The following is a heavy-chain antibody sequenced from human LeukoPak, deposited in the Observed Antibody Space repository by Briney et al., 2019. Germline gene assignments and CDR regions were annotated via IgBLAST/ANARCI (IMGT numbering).Heavy chain of an antibody. Sequence: LRLSCAASGFTVSSNYMSWVRQPPGKGLEWIGYIYYSGSTYYNPSLKSRVTISVDTSKNQFSLNLSSVTGADTAVYYCAREFKKAVIRGWFDPWGQGTLVTVSS. CDR2: IYYSGST. CDR3: AREFKKAVIRGWFDP. CDR1: GFTVSSNY. D-gene: IGHD3-22*01. V-gene: IGHV4-30-4*08. J-gene: IGHJ5*02.